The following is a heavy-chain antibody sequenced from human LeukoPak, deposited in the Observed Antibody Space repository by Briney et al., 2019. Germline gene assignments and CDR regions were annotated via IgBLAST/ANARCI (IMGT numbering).Heavy chain of an antibody. V-gene: IGHV3-30*02. D-gene: IGHD1-26*01. Sequence: HPGGSLRLSCTASGFAVSNNYMSWVRQAPGKGLEWVAFIRYDGSNKYYADSVKGRFIISRDNSKNTLYLQMNSLRVEDTAVYYCAKGEADLDYWGQGTLVAVSS. CDR1: GFAVSNNY. J-gene: IGHJ4*02. CDR3: AKGEADLDY. CDR2: IRYDGSNK.